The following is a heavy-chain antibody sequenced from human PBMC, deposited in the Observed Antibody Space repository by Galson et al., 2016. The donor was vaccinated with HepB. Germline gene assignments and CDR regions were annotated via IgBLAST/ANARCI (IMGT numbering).Heavy chain of an antibody. V-gene: IGHV4-61*01. Sequence: SETLSLTCTVSGGSVSSNFYYWSWIRQPPGKGLEWIGYSLYSGSTSYNPSLKSRVTISVDTSKNQFSLKLSSVTAADTAVCYCAREISGYCSSTSCYTGGDFWGQGILVTVSS. D-gene: IGHD2-2*02. CDR3: AREISGYCSSTSCYTGGDF. CDR2: SLYSGST. CDR1: GGSVSSNFYY. J-gene: IGHJ4*02.